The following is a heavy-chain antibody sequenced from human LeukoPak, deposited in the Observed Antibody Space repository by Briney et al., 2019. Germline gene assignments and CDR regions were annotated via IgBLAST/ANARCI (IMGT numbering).Heavy chain of an antibody. CDR1: GYTFTGYY. CDR2: INPNSGGT. J-gene: IGHJ4*02. CDR3: ARIIPYSSSSDEGY. Sequence: GASVKVSCKASGYTFTGYYMHWVRQAPGQGLEWMGWINPNSGGTNYAQKFQGRVTMTRDTSISTAYMELSRLRSDGTAVYYCARIIPYSSSSDEGYWGQGTLVTVSS. V-gene: IGHV1-2*02. D-gene: IGHD6-6*01.